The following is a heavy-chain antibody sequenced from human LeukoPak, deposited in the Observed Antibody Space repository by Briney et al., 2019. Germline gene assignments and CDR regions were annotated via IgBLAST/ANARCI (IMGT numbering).Heavy chain of an antibody. D-gene: IGHD2-15*01. Sequence: GASVKVSCKASGYTFTSYGTSWVRQAPGQGLEWMGWISAYNGNTNYAQKLQGRVTMTTDTSTSTAYMELRSLRSDDTAVYYCARDDPPRYCSGGSCPDAWFDPWGQGTLVTVSS. J-gene: IGHJ5*02. V-gene: IGHV1-18*01. CDR2: ISAYNGNT. CDR3: ARDDPPRYCSGGSCPDAWFDP. CDR1: GYTFTSYG.